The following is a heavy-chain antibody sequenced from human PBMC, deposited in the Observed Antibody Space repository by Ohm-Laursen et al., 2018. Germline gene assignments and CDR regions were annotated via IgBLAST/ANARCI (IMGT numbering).Heavy chain of an antibody. CDR2: IRSKAYGGTT. CDR3: TRVLPDYYDSSGYYPLYGMDV. V-gene: IGHV3-49*04. CDR1: GFTFGDYA. Sequence: SLRLSCAASGFTFGDYAMSWVRQAPGKGLEWVGFIRSKAYGGTTEYAASVKGRFTISRDDSKSIAYLQMNSLKTEDTDVYYCTRVLPDYYDSSGYYPLYGMDVWGQGTTVTVSS. D-gene: IGHD3-22*01. J-gene: IGHJ6*02.